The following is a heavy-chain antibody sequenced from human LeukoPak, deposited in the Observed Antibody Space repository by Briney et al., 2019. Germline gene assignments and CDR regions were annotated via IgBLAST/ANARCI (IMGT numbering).Heavy chain of an antibody. Sequence: ASVKVSCKASGYTFSNYGVSWVRQAPGQGLEWMGWITAYNGNTNYPQKSQGRVTMTTDTSTSTAYMELRSLRSDDTAVYYCARGEGYCDYWGQGTLVTVSS. CDR3: ARGEGYCDY. CDR1: GYTFSNYG. J-gene: IGHJ4*02. V-gene: IGHV1-18*01. CDR2: ITAYNGNT.